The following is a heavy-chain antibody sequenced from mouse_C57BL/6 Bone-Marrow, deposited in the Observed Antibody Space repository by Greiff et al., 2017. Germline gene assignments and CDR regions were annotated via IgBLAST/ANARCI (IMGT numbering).Heavy chain of an antibody. CDR2: IYPGSGST. CDR1: GYTFTSYW. Sequence: QVQLQQPGAELVKPGASVKMSCKASGYTFTSYWITWVKQRPGQGLEWIGDIYPGSGSTNYNEKFKGKATLTVETSSSTAYMQLSSLTSEDFAVYYCARDYDYETWFAYWGQGTLVTVAA. V-gene: IGHV1-55*01. D-gene: IGHD2-4*01. J-gene: IGHJ3*01. CDR3: ARDYDYETWFAY.